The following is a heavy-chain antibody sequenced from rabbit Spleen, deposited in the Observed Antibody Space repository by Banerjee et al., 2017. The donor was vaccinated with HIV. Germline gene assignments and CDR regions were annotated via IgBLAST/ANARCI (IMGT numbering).Heavy chain of an antibody. Sequence: QEQLVESGGGLVKPGASLTLTCIASGIDFTKYYITWVRQAPGKGLEWIGIIYAAKGSTDYASWVNGRFTISSDNAQSTVDLKMTSLTAADTATYFCARAIVPWLGLTRLDLWGPGTLVTVS. V-gene: IGHV1S43*01. CDR1: GIDFTKYY. CDR2: IYAAKGST. CDR3: ARAIVPWLGLTRLDL. D-gene: IGHD4-1*01. J-gene: IGHJ3*01.